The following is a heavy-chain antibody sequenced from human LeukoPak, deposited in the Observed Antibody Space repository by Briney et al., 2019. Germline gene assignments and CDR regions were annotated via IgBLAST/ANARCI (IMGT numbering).Heavy chain of an antibody. Sequence: PGRSLRLSCAASGLPFSSNAMHWVRQAPGKGPEWVAAIPYDGSDQTYADSVKGRFTISRDNSKNTLYLQMNSLRVEDTAAYFCAREGGYSYDRRHYYYYMDVWGKGTTVTVSS. J-gene: IGHJ6*03. D-gene: IGHD5-18*01. V-gene: IGHV3-30*06. CDR1: GLPFSSNA. CDR3: AREGGYSYDRRHYYYYMDV. CDR2: IPYDGSDQ.